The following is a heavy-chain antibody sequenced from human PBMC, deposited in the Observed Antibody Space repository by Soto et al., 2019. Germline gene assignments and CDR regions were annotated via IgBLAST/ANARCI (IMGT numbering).Heavy chain of an antibody. J-gene: IGHJ3*02. V-gene: IGHV4-59*01. D-gene: IGHD3-10*01. CDR3: ARVWGGAFDI. CDR1: GGYISSEY. Sequence: SETLSLTCTVSGGYISSEYWSWIRQPPGKGLEWIGCIYYSGSTNYNPSLKSRVVISVDTSRNQFSLKLSSVTAADTAVYYCARVWGGAFDIWGQGTMVTVSS. CDR2: IYYSGST.